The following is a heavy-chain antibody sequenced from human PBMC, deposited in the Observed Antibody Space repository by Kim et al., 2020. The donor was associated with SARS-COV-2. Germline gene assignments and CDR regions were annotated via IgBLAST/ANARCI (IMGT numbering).Heavy chain of an antibody. CDR1: GGSISSSNW. Sequence: SETLSLTCAVSGGSISSSNWWSWVRQPPGKGLEWIGEIYHSGSTNYNPSLKSRVTISVDKSKNQFSLKLSSVTAADTAVYYCARDAQWLRFTFDYWGQGTLVTVSS. CDR3: ARDAQWLRFTFDY. V-gene: IGHV4-4*02. CDR2: IYHSGST. D-gene: IGHD5-12*01. J-gene: IGHJ4*02.